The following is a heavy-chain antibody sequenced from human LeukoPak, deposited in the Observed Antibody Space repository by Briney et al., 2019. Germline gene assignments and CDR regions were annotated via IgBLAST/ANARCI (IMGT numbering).Heavy chain of an antibody. CDR2: IRYDGSNK. D-gene: IGHD5-18*01. J-gene: IGHJ4*02. CDR3: AKITRGYSYGHTDY. CDR1: GFTFSSYG. V-gene: IGHV3-30*02. Sequence: GGSLRLSRAASGFTFSSYGMHWVRQAPGKGLEWVAFIRYDGSNKYYADSVKGRFTISRDNSKNTLYLQMNSLRAEDTAVYYCAKITRGYSYGHTDYWGQGTLVTVSS.